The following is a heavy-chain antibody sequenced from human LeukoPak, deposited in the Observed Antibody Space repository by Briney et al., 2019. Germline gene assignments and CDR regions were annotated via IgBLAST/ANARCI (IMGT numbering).Heavy chain of an antibody. CDR2: IKEDGSDK. J-gene: IGHJ3*02. Sequence: GGSLRLSCAASGFTFSYFWMIWVRRAPGKGLEWVANIKEDGSDKYYVDSVKGRFTISRDNAKNSLYLQMNSLRAEDTAVYYCDIWGQGTMVTVSS. V-gene: IGHV3-7*01. CDR1: GFTFSYFW. CDR3: DI.